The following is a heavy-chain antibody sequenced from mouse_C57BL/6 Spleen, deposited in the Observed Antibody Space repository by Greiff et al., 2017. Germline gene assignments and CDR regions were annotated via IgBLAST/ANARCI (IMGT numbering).Heavy chain of an antibody. CDR2: ISSGGSYP. D-gene: IGHD1-1*01. V-gene: IGHV5-6*02. Sequence: DVMLVESGGDLVKPGGSLKLSCAASGFTFSSYGMSWVRQTPDKRLEWVATISSGGSYPYYPDSVKGRFTISRDNAKNTLYLQMSSLKSEDTAMYYCARYYGSNAMDYWGQGTSVTVSS. CDR3: ARYYGSNAMDY. CDR1: GFTFSSYG. J-gene: IGHJ4*01.